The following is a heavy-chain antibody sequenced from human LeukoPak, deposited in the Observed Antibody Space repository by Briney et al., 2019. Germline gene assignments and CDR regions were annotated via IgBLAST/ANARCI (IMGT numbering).Heavy chain of an antibody. J-gene: IGHJ4*02. V-gene: IGHV1-46*01. D-gene: IGHD3-22*01. CDR3: ARDSSGYHSQGGYFDY. CDR2: INPSGGST. Sequence: ASVKVSCKASGYTFTSYYMHWVRQAPGQGLEWMGIINPSGGSTSHAQKFQGRVTMTRDMSTSTVYMELSSLRSEDTAVYYCARDSSGYHSQGGYFDYWGQGTLVTVSS. CDR1: GYTFTSYY.